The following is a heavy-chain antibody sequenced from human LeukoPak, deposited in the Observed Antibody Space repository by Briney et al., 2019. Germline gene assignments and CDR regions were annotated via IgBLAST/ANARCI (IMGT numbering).Heavy chain of an antibody. V-gene: IGHV3-7*01. CDR3: ARLDCSGGSCYLGYYGMDV. Sequence: GGSLRLSCAASGFTFSSYWMSWVRQAPGKGLEWVANIKQDGSEKYYVDSAKGRFTISRDNAKNSLYLQMNSLRAEDTAVYYCARLDCSGGSCYLGYYGMDVWGQGTTVTVSS. CDR1: GFTFSSYW. D-gene: IGHD2-15*01. CDR2: IKQDGSEK. J-gene: IGHJ6*02.